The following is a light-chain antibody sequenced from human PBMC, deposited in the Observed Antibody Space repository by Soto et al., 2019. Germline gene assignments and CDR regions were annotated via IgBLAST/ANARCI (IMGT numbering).Light chain of an antibody. Sequence: EIVMTQSPATLSVSPGERAALSCRASQSVSSNLVWYQHKPGQAPRLLIYGASTRATGIPARFSGSGSGTDFTLTISSLQSEDFAVYYWQQYNNWPPGTFGQGTKLEI. V-gene: IGKV3D-15*01. CDR3: QQYNNWPPGT. CDR2: GAS. J-gene: IGKJ2*02. CDR1: QSVSSN.